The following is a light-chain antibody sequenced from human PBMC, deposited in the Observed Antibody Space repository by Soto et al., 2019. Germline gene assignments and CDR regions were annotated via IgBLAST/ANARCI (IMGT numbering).Light chain of an antibody. J-gene: IGLJ1*01. V-gene: IGLV2-14*01. Sequence: QSALTQPASVSGSPGQSITISCTGTSSDVGGYNYVSWYQQHPGKAPKLMIYDVTYRPSGVSHRFSGSKSGNTASLTISGLQAEDEADYYCLSYTGGSTLQVFGTGTKL. CDR2: DVT. CDR1: SSDVGGYNY. CDR3: LSYTGGSTLQV.